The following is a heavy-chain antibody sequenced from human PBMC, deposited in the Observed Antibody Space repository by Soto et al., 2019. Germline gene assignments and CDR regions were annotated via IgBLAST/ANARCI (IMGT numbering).Heavy chain of an antibody. D-gene: IGHD3-10*01. CDR2: ISAYNGNT. Sequence: GASVKVSCKASGYTFTNYAISWVRQAPGQGLEWMGWISAYNGNTNYAQKLQGRVTMTTDTSTSSASMELRSLRSDDTAVYYCARAWFGDFVYYFDYWGQGTLVTVPQ. V-gene: IGHV1-18*01. CDR3: ARAWFGDFVYYFDY. J-gene: IGHJ4*02. CDR1: GYTFTNYA.